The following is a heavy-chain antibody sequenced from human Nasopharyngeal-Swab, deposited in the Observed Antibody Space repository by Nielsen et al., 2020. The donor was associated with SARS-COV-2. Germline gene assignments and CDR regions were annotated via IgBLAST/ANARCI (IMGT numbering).Heavy chain of an antibody. D-gene: IGHD4-17*01. V-gene: IGHV3-72*01. CDR2: TRNKANSYTT. J-gene: IGHJ6*03. Sequence: WIRQPPGKGLEWVGRTRNKANSYTTEYAASVEGRFTISRDDSKNSLYLQMNSLKTEDTVVYYCVLETYGSYYYYYMDVWGKGTTVTVSS. CDR3: VLETYGSYYYYYMDV.